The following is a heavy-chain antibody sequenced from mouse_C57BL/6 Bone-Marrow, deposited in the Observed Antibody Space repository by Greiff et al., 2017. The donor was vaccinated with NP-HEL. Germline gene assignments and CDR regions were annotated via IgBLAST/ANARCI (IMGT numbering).Heavy chain of an antibody. V-gene: IGHV14-4*01. D-gene: IGHD1-2*01. CDR1: GFNIKDDY. CDR3: TTDHSGY. J-gene: IGHJ2*01. Sequence: EVQLQESGAELVRPGASVKLSCTASGFNIKDDYMHWVKQRPEQGLEWIGWIDPENGDTEYASKFQGKATITADTSSNTAYLQLSSLTSDDTAVYYCTTDHSGYWGQGTTLTVSS. CDR2: IDPENGDT.